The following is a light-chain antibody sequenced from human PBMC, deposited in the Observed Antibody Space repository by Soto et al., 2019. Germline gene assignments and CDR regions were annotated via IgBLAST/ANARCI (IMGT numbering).Light chain of an antibody. CDR3: QQYNVWPLT. CDR1: QSVNSN. CDR2: VAS. V-gene: IGKV3-15*01. Sequence: EIVMTQSPVTLSVSPGDRATLSCRASQSVNSNLAWYQQKPGQTPKLLIYVASTRATGIPARFSGSGSATEFTLTISSLQSEDFAVYYCQQYNVWPLTFGGGTKVEFK. J-gene: IGKJ4*01.